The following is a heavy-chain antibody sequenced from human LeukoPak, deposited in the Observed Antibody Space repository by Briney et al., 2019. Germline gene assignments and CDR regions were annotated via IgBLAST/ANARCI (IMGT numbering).Heavy chain of an antibody. CDR1: GYSISSGYY. Sequence: PSETLSLTCDVSGYSISSGYYWGWIRQPPGEELEWIARIYHKCDTYYNSSLRSRVTIPVDTSKKQFSLKVRSVTAADTALYYCARQGSCSNTNCNRWFDPWGQGILVTVSS. V-gene: IGHV4-38-2*01. CDR2: IYHKCDT. D-gene: IGHD2-2*01. CDR3: ARQGSCSNTNCNRWFDP. J-gene: IGHJ5*02.